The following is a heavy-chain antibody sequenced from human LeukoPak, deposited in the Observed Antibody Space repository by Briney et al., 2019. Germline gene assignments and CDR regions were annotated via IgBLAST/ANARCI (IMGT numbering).Heavy chain of an antibody. CDR3: ARDRKQAVAGTSFDY. Sequence: GGSLRLSCAASGFSFSSYAMHWVRQAPDKGLEWVAIISYDGSNKNYADSVKGRFTISRDNSKNTLYLQMNSLRAEDTAVYYCARDRKQAVAGTSFDYWGQGTLVTVSS. J-gene: IGHJ4*02. V-gene: IGHV3-30-3*01. D-gene: IGHD6-19*01. CDR2: ISYDGSNK. CDR1: GFSFSSYA.